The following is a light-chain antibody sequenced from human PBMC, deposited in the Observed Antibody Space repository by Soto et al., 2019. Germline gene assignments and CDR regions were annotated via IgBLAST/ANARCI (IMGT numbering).Light chain of an antibody. J-gene: IGLJ2*01. V-gene: IGLV4-69*01. CDR1: SGHSSYA. CDR2: LNSDGSH. CDR3: QTWGTGIMV. Sequence: QSVLTQSPSASASLGVSVKLTCTLSSGHSSYAIAWHQQQPEKGPRYLMKLNSDGSHSKGDGIPDRFSGSSSGAERYLTSSSLQSEDEADYYCQTWGTGIMVFGGGTKLTVL.